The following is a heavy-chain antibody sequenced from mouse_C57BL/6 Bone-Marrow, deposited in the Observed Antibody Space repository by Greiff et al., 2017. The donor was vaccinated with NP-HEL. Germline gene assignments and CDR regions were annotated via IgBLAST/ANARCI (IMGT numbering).Heavy chain of an antibody. CDR1: GYTFTSYW. D-gene: IGHD2-2*01. Sequence: QVQLQQPGAELVKPGASVKMSCKASGYTFTSYWITWVKQRPGQGLEWIGDIYPGSGSTNYNEKFKSKATLTVDTSSSTAYMQLSSLTSEDSAVYYCARSAGGLRHAMDYWGQGTSVTVSS. V-gene: IGHV1-55*01. CDR2: IYPGSGST. CDR3: ARSAGGLRHAMDY. J-gene: IGHJ4*01.